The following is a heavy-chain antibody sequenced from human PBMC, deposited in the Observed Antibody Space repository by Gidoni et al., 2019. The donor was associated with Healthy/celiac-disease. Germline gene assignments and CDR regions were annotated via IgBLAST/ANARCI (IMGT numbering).Heavy chain of an antibody. CDR3: TSTVGATDFDY. Sequence: EVQLVESGGGLVKPGGSLRLSCAASGFTFSNAWMSWVRQAPGKGLEWVGRIKSKTDGGTTDYAAPVKGRFTISRDDSKNTLYLQMNSLKTEDTAVYYCTSTVGATDFDYWGQGTLVTVSS. J-gene: IGHJ4*02. CDR1: GFTFSNAW. CDR2: IKSKTDGGTT. V-gene: IGHV3-15*01. D-gene: IGHD1-26*01.